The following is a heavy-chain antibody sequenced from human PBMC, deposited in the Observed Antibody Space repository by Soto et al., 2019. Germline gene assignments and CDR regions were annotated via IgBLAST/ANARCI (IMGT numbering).Heavy chain of an antibody. CDR2: IYHSGST. CDR3: ARDRGRDCSSTSQTPTCYYYYGMDV. CDR1: GGSISSSNW. D-gene: IGHD2-2*01. V-gene: IGHV4-4*02. Sequence: QVQLQESGPGLVKPSGTLSLTCAVSGGSISSSNWWSWVRQPPGKGLEWIGEIYHSGSTNYNPSLTSRVPISVDKSKNQFSLKLSSVTAADTAVYYCARDRGRDCSSTSQTPTCYYYYGMDVWGQGTTVTVSS. J-gene: IGHJ6*02.